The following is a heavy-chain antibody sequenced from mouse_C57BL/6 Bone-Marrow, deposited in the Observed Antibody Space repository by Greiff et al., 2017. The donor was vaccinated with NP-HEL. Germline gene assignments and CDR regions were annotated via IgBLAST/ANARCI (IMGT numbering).Heavy chain of an antibody. V-gene: IGHV1-61*01. CDR3: ARRVTTVVARNYAMDY. Sequence: QVQLKQPGAELVRPGSSVKLSCKASGYTFTSYWMDWVKQRPGQGLEWIGNIYPSDSETHYNQKFKDKATLTVDKSSSTAYMQLSSLTSEDSAVYYCARRVTTVVARNYAMDYWGQGTSVTVSS. D-gene: IGHD1-1*01. CDR2: IYPSDSET. J-gene: IGHJ4*01. CDR1: GYTFTSYW.